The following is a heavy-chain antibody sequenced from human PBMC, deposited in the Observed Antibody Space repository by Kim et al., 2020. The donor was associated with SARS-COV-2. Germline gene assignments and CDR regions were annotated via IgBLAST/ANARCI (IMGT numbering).Heavy chain of an antibody. CDR1: GYTFTSYY. V-gene: IGHV1-46*01. D-gene: IGHD5-18*01. J-gene: IGHJ6*02. CDR2: INPSGGST. Sequence: ASVKVSCKASGYTFTSYYMHWVRQAPGQGLEWMGIINPSGGSTSYAQKFQGRVTMTRDTSTSTVYMELSSLRSEDTAVYYCARAPGGYLGEYYYGMDVWGQGTTVTVSS. CDR3: ARAPGGYLGEYYYGMDV.